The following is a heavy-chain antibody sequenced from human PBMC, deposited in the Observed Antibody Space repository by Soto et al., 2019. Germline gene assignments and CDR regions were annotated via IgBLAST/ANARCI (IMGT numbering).Heavy chain of an antibody. CDR1: GYTFTSYG. Sequence: ASVKVSCKASGYTFTSYGISWVRQAPGQGLEWMGWISAYNGNTNYAQKQQGRVTMTTDTSTSTAYMELRSLRSDNTAVYYCARWWEGTMIVVGGWDYYYGMDVWGQGTTVTVSS. CDR2: ISAYNGNT. J-gene: IGHJ6*02. CDR3: ARWWEGTMIVVGGWDYYYGMDV. V-gene: IGHV1-18*01. D-gene: IGHD3-22*01.